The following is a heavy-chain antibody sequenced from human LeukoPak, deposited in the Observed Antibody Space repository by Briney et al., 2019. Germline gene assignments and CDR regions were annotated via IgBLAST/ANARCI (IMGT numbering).Heavy chain of an antibody. CDR3: ARDSGVAAAAPGSFDY. V-gene: IGHV3-64*01. Sequence: GGSLRLSCAASGFTFSSYAMHWVRQAPGKGLEYVSAISSNGGSTYYANSVKGRFTISRDNSKNTLYLQMGSLRAEDMAVYYCARDSGVAAAAPGSFDYWGQGTLVTVSS. CDR1: GFTFSSYA. J-gene: IGHJ4*02. D-gene: IGHD6-13*01. CDR2: ISSNGGST.